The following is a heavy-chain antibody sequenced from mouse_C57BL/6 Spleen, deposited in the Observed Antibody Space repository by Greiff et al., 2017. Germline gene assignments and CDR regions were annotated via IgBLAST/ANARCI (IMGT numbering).Heavy chain of an antibody. Sequence: QVTLKESGPGILQSSQTLSLTCSFSGFSLSTSGMGVSWIRKPSGKGLEWLAHSYWDDDKRLPPSLKSRLTISNVTSSNQVFLKITSVDTADTATYYCARSAHYDYDGFAYWGHGTLVTVSA. V-gene: IGHV8-12*01. CDR3: ARSAHYDYDGFAY. D-gene: IGHD2-4*01. J-gene: IGHJ3*01. CDR2: SYWDDDK. CDR1: GFSLSTSGMG.